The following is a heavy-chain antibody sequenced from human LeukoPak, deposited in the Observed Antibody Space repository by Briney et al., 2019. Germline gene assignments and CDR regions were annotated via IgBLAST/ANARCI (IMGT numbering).Heavy chain of an antibody. V-gene: IGHV4-59*01. J-gene: IGHJ6*03. D-gene: IGHD3-22*01. CDR1: SGSISSYY. Sequence: SETLSLTCTVSSGSISSYYWSWIRQPPGKGLEWIGYIYYGGSTNYNPSLKSRVTISVDTSKNQFSLRLSSVTAGDTAMYYCAREGQGDRSGAYYYMDVWGKATTVTVSS. CDR3: AREGQGDRSGAYYYMDV. CDR2: IYYGGST.